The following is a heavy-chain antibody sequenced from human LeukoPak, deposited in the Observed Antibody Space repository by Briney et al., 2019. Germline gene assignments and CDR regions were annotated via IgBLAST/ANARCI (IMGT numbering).Heavy chain of an antibody. Sequence: PSETLSLTCTVSGASISSNSWSWIRQPPGKGLEWIGYIYYGGNTNYNPSLQSRVTISVDTSKNQFSLQLQSVTAADTALYYCARDFQGITTFGVAPPGGFDPWGQGTLVIVSS. CDR2: IYYGGNT. V-gene: IGHV4-59*01. D-gene: IGHD3-3*01. CDR1: GASISSNS. CDR3: ARDFQGITTFGVAPPGGFDP. J-gene: IGHJ5*02.